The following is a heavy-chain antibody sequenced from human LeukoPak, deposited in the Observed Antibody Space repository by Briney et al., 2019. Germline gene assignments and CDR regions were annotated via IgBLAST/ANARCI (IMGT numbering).Heavy chain of an antibody. CDR1: GFTFDDYA. CDR3: AKGDDSSGYSSPTD. D-gene: IGHD3-22*01. V-gene: IGHV3-9*01. J-gene: IGHJ4*02. CDR2: ISWNSGSI. Sequence: GGSLRLSCAASGFTFDDYAMHWVRQAPGKGLEWFSSISWNSGSIGYPDSVKGRFTISRDNAKNSLYLQMNSLRVEDTALYYCAKGDDSSGYSSPTDWGQGTLVTVSS.